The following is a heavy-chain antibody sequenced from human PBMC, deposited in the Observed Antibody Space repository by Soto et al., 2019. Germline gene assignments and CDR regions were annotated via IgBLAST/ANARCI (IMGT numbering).Heavy chain of an antibody. CDR3: ARGHNLGGSTFDI. Sequence: SWPLALTCTFYSGSIFSNYWGWIRQPPGKGLEYIGYIYYSGSTNYNPSLKSRVTISVDMSREQFSLKLTSVTAADTAVYYCARGHNLGGSTFDIWGQGTSVTVSS. CDR1: SGSIFSNY. D-gene: IGHD3-16*01. V-gene: IGHV4-59*01. CDR2: IYYSGST. J-gene: IGHJ3*02.